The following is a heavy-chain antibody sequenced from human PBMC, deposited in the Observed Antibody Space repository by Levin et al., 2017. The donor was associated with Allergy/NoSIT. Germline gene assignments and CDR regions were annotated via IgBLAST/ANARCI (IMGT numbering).Heavy chain of an antibody. CDR1: GFTFDDYA. Sequence: GGSLRLSCTASGFTFDDYAMHWVRQVSGKGLEWVSAINWNSGVIDYADSVKGRFTISRDNAENSLYLQMNSLRPEDTAFYYCVKDVAYGDTGKFDYWGQGTLVTVSS. J-gene: IGHJ4*02. CDR2: INWNSGVI. CDR3: VKDVAYGDTGKFDY. V-gene: IGHV3-9*01. D-gene: IGHD4-17*01.